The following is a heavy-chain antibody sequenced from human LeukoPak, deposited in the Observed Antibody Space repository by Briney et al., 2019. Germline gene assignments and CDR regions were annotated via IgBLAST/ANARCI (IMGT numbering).Heavy chain of an antibody. J-gene: IGHJ4*02. CDR2: FGYGGNNK. D-gene: IGHD3-10*01. V-gene: IGHV3-30*02. Sequence: GGALGLSSSAPGLSFRTLGLQWARPAPGQGLGWVGFFGYGGNNKYYADSVKGRFTISRDNSKNTLYLQMNSLRAEDTAVNYCARWGYYYGSGSYSLDDSGLDYWGQGTLLTVSS. CDR1: GLSFRTLG. CDR3: ARWGYYYGSGSYSLDDSGLDY.